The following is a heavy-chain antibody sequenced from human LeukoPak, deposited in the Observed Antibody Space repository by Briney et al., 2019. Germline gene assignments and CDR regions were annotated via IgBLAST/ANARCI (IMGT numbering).Heavy chain of an antibody. CDR3: AKDFVGTLADAFDI. D-gene: IGHD1-1*01. CDR2: ITGNGGGT. V-gene: IGHV3-23*01. Sequence: GGSLRLSCAASGFTFSSYAMTWVRQAPGKGLEGVSGITGNGGGTKYADSVKGRFTISRDNSKNTLYLQMNSLRAEDTALYYCAKDFVGTLADAFDIWGQGTMVTVSS. CDR1: GFTFSSYA. J-gene: IGHJ3*02.